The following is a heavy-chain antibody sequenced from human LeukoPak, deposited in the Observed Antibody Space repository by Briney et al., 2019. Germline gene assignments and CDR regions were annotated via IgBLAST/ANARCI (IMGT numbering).Heavy chain of an antibody. CDR1: GFTFSTYD. CDR2: ITSRSKYI. J-gene: IGHJ4*02. D-gene: IGHD6-19*01. Sequence: GGSLRLSCSASGFTFSTYDMNWVRQAPGKGLEWVSSITSRSKYIYHADSVKGRFTISRDNANNLLFLQMDSLRDEDTAVYYCARYVGPNIAVAGSDFWGQGTLVTVSS. CDR3: ARYVGPNIAVAGSDF. V-gene: IGHV3-21*01.